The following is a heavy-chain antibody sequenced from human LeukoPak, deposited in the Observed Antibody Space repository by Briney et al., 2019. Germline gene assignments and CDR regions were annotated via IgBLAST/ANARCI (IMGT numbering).Heavy chain of an antibody. D-gene: IGHD3-10*01. J-gene: IGHJ5*02. CDR2: ISSSSSYI. CDR1: GFTFSIYR. Sequence: PGGSLRLSCAASGFTFSIYRMNWVRQAPGKGLEWVSSISSSSSYIYYADSVKGRFTISRDNAKNSLYLQMNSLRAEDTAVYYCAREGGSVTMVRGSNNWFDPWGQGTLVTVSS. CDR3: AREGGSVTMVRGSNNWFDP. V-gene: IGHV3-21*01.